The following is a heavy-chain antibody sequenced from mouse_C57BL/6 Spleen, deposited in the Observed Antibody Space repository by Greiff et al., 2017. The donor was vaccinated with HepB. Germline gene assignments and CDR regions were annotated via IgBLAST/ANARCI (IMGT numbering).Heavy chain of an antibody. CDR3: AREGGNPFAY. D-gene: IGHD2-1*01. J-gene: IGHJ3*01. CDR2: ISYDGSN. CDR1: GYSITSGYY. Sequence: EVQVVESGPGLVKPSQSLSLTCSVTGYSITSGYYWNWIRQFPGNKLEWMGYISYDGSNNYNPSLKNRISITRDTSKNQFFLKLNSVTTEDTATYYCAREGGNPFAYWGQGTLVTVSA. V-gene: IGHV3-6*01.